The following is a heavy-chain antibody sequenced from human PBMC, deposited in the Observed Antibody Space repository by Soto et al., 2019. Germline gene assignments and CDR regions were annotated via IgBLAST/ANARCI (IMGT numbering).Heavy chain of an antibody. CDR3: AKDGGTDYYYYYGMDV. CDR2: ISGSGGST. J-gene: IGHJ6*02. CDR1: GFTFSSYA. D-gene: IGHD2-15*01. V-gene: IGHV3-23*01. Sequence: EGSLRLSCAASGFTFSSYAMSWVRQAPGKGLEWVSAISGSGGSTYYADSVKGRFTISRDNSKNTLYLQMNSLRAEDTAVYYCAKDGGTDYYYYYGMDVWGQGTTVTVSS.